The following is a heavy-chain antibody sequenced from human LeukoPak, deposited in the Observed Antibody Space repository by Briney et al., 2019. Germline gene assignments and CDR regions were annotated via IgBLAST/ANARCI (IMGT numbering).Heavy chain of an antibody. V-gene: IGHV3-23*01. CDR3: AKRRAVTDSGCFDV. Sequence: QPGGSLRLSCAVSGFTFSSYWMNWVRQAPGKGLEWVSRIIDSGRTYYADFVKGRFTISRDNSKNTLYLQMNSLRAEDTAVYYCAKRRAVTDSGCFDVWGQGTMVTVSS. D-gene: IGHD6-19*01. CDR2: IIDSGRT. J-gene: IGHJ3*01. CDR1: GFTFSSYW.